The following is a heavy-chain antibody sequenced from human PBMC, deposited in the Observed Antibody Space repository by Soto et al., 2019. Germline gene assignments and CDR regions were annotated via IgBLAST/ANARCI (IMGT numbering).Heavy chain of an antibody. D-gene: IGHD6-19*01. V-gene: IGHV5-10-1*01. J-gene: IGHJ4*02. CDR3: SVIRSSWFGDGRLDS. Sequence: GESPNIYCEGSGYSLTTHRLNWVRQMPGKGLEGVGAIDPRQSYLNYNPSFQCNVTISADKSTTKAYLTWHSQHPSDTAIYYCSVIRSSWFGDGRLDSWGPGALVTVSS. CDR1: GYSLTTHR. CDR2: IDPRQSYL.